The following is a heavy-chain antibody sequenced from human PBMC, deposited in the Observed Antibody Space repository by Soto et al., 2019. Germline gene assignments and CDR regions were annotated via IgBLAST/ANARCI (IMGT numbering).Heavy chain of an antibody. V-gene: IGHV1-69*02. J-gene: IGHJ6*02. CDR3: AKSPNPGSAPSSYYGMDV. D-gene: IGHD7-27*01. CDR1: GGSFSSYI. CDR2: IIPILGVE. Sequence: QVQLVQSGTEVKKPGSSVKVSCKASGGSFSSYIVTWVRQAPGQGLEWMGRIIPILGVEYYAQKFQGRVTXXAXYSTSTAYMELSSLRSEDTALYYCAKSPNPGSAPSSYYGMDVWGQGTTVTVSS.